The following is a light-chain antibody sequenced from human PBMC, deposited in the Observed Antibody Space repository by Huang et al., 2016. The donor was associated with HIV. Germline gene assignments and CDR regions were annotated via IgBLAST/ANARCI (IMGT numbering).Light chain of an antibody. CDR2: GAS. CDR3: QQYGSSGVT. Sequence: EIVLPQSPGTLSLSPGERATLSCRASQSFSSHYLAWYQQTPGQAPRRLSYGASSRATGMPERFSGSGSGTDFTLIISRLEHEDFAVYYCQQYGSSGVTCGQGTKVEVK. CDR1: QSFSSHY. J-gene: IGKJ1*01. V-gene: IGKV3-20*01.